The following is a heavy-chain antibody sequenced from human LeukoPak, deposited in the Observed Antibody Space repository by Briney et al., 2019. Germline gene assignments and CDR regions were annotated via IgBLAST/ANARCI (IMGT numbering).Heavy chain of an antibody. V-gene: IGHV4-31*11. D-gene: IGHD3-22*01. J-gene: IGHJ5*02. Sequence: SQTLSLTCAVSGGSISSGGYSWSWIRQHPGKGLEWIGYIYYSGRTYYNPSLKSRVTISVDTSKNQFSLKLSSVTAADTAVYYCAREGDYYYDSSGTFDPWGQGTLVTVSS. CDR1: GGSISSGGYS. CDR3: AREGDYYYDSSGTFDP. CDR2: IYYSGRT.